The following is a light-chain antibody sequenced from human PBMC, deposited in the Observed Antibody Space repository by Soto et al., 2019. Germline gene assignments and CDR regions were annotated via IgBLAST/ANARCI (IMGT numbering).Light chain of an antibody. Sequence: QSVLTQPPSSSGTPGQGVTMSCSRISSTIGSNTVNWYQQLPGTAPKLLIYSNNQRPSGVPDRFSGSKSGTSASLAISGLQSEDEADYYCAAWDDSLNGYVFGTGTKVTVL. J-gene: IGLJ1*01. CDR1: SSTIGSNT. CDR2: SNN. V-gene: IGLV1-44*01. CDR3: AAWDDSLNGYV.